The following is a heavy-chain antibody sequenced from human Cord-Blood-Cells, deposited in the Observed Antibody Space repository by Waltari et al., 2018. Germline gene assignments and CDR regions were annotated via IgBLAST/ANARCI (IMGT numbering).Heavy chain of an antibody. V-gene: IGHV4-34*01. D-gene: IGHD1-26*01. J-gene: IGHJ5*02. CDR3: RRGGGSYYNWFDP. CDR2: INNSGSH. CDR1: GGSFSGYY. Sequence: QVQLQQWGAGLLKPSETLSLPCAVYGGSFSGYYWSWIRQPPGKGLEWIGEINNSGSHSNNPSLKSRVTTSVDPAKNQFSLKLGFVTAADTAVYYCRRGGGSYYNWFDPWGQGTLVTVAS.